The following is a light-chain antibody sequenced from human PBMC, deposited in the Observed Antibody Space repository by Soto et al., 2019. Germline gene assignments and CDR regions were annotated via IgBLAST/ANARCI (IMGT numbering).Light chain of an antibody. Sequence: EIVLTQSPGTLSLSPGERATLSCRASQSVSSSYLAWYQQKPGQALRLLIFGESSRATGIPDRFSGSGSGTDFPLTISRLEPEDFAVYYGQHYGSSPRTSFGQRTKLEIK. CDR1: QSVSSSY. J-gene: IGKJ2*03. V-gene: IGKV3-20*01. CDR2: GES. CDR3: QHYGSSPRTS.